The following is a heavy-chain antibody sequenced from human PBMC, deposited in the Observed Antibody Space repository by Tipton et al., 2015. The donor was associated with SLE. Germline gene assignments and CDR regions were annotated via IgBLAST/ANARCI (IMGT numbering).Heavy chain of an antibody. V-gene: IGHV4-31*03. CDR2: IYYSGST. CDR1: GGSISSGGYY. CDR3: ARDAGRDITGTHGAFDI. D-gene: IGHD1-20*01. J-gene: IGHJ3*02. Sequence: TLSLTCTVSGGSISSGGYYWSWIRQHPGKGLEWIGYIYYSGSTYYNPYLKSRVTISVDTSKNQFSLKLSSVTAADTAVYYCARDAGRDITGTHGAFDIWGQGTMVTVSS.